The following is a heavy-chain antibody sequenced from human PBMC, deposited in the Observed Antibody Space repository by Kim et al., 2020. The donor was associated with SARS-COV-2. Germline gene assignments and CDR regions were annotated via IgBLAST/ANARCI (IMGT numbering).Heavy chain of an antibody. J-gene: IGHJ6*02. V-gene: IGHV4-34*01. Sequence: SPSLESRVTISVDTSKNQFSLKLSSVTAADTAVYYCARMPNNNYYYGMDVWGQGTTVTVSS. D-gene: IGHD2-2*01. CDR3: ARMPNNNYYYGMDV.